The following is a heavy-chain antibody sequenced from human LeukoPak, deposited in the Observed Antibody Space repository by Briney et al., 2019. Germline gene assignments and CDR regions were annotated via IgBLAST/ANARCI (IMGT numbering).Heavy chain of an antibody. J-gene: IGHJ4*02. Sequence: AGGSLRLSCAASGFTFSSYAMSWVRQAPGKGLEWVSAISGSGGSTYYADSVKGRFTISRDNSKNTLYLQMNSLRAEDTAVYYCAKDKYSSGWHQYPADYWGQGTLVTVSS. CDR1: GFTFSSYA. CDR2: ISGSGGST. CDR3: AKDKYSSGWHQYPADY. V-gene: IGHV3-23*01. D-gene: IGHD6-19*01.